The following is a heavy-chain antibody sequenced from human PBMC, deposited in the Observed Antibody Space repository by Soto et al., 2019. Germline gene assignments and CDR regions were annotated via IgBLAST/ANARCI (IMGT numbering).Heavy chain of an antibody. CDR3: ARKTGRVVAPQNAFDI. J-gene: IGHJ3*02. V-gene: IGHV4-31*03. CDR2: IYYSGST. CDR1: GGSISSGGYY. D-gene: IGHD2-15*01. Sequence: KTSETLSLTCTVSGGSISSGGYYWSWIRQHPGKGLEWIGYIYYSGSTYYNPSLKSRVTISVDTSKNQFSLKLSSVTAADTAVYYCARKTGRVVAPQNAFDIWGQGTMVTVSS.